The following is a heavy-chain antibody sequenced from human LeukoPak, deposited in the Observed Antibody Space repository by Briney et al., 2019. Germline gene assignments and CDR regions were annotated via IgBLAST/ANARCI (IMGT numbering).Heavy chain of an antibody. V-gene: IGHV1-18*01. Sequence: GASVRVSCKASVYTPTSYPICRVRQAPGQGLEWMGWINTNNGDNNGDTNYAQKLQGRATLTTDTSTSTAYMELRSLRSDDTAVYYCARCPCCDRTFDYWGQGTLVTVSS. CDR1: VYTPTSYP. J-gene: IGHJ4*02. D-gene: IGHD3-22*01. CDR2: INTNNGDNNGDT. CDR3: ARCPCCDRTFDY.